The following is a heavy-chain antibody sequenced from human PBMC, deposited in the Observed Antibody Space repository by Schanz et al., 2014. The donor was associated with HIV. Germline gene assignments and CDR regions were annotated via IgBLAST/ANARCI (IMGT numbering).Heavy chain of an antibody. CDR2: IDPNSGAT. CDR1: GYTFIDYF. Sequence: QVQLVQSGAEGRKPGASVKVSCKTSGYTFIDYFIHWVRQAPGQGLEWMGWIDPNSGATDSAQKFQGRVTMTRDTSISTAYMELSRLRSDDTAVYYCAREGTAARQFYYYGMDVWGQGTTVTVSS. D-gene: IGHD6-6*01. J-gene: IGHJ6*02. CDR3: AREGTAARQFYYYGMDV. V-gene: IGHV1-2*02.